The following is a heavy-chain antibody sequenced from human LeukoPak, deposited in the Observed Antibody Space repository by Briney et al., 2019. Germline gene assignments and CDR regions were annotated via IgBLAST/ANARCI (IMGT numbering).Heavy chain of an antibody. J-gene: IGHJ6*03. Sequence: ASVTVSCKASGYTFTSYGISWVRQAPGQGLEWMGWISAYNGNTNYAQKLQGRVTMTTDTSTSTAYMELRSLRSDDTAVYYCAREKLGYCSSTSCSLGDYYYYYYMDVWGKGTTVTVSS. CDR3: AREKLGYCSSTSCSLGDYYYYYYMDV. CDR2: ISAYNGNT. V-gene: IGHV1-18*01. D-gene: IGHD2-2*01. CDR1: GYTFTSYG.